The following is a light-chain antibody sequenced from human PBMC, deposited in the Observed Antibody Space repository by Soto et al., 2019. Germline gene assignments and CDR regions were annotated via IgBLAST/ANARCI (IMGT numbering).Light chain of an antibody. V-gene: IGKV3-15*01. CDR2: GAS. CDR3: QQYNTWPPVT. Sequence: EIVMTQSPATLSVSPGERATLSCRASQSVSSNLAWYQQKPGQAPRLLIYGASTRATGSPARFSGRGSGTEFTLTISRLQSEDFVVYYCQQYNTWPPVTCRRGTKVDIK. J-gene: IGKJ3*01. CDR1: QSVSSN.